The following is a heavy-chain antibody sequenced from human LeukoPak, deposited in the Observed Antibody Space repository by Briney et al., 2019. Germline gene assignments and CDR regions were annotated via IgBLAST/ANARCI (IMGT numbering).Heavy chain of an antibody. CDR3: AKDSGAAAAGTFDY. V-gene: IGHV3-9*01. CDR2: ISWNSGSI. CDR1: GFTFDDYA. J-gene: IGHJ4*02. Sequence: GGSLRLSCAASGFTFDDYAMHWVRQAPGKGLEWVSGISWNSGSIGYADSVKGRFTISRDNAKNSLYLQMNSLRAEDTALYYCAKDSGAAAAGTFDYWGQGTLVTVSS. D-gene: IGHD6-13*01.